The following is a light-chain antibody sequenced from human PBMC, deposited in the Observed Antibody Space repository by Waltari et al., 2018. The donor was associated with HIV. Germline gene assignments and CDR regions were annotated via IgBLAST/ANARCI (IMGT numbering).Light chain of an antibody. J-gene: IGKJ4*01. CDR2: WAS. Sequence: DIVMTQSPNSLAVSLGERATINCRSSRTILFSSDNRNCLAWYQQKPGQSPKLLIYWASTRASGVPDRFSGSGSGTNFSLTISTLQTDDVALYYCHQYYSLGPTFGGGTKVEIK. V-gene: IGKV4-1*01. CDR3: HQYYSLGPT. CDR1: RTILFSSDNRNC.